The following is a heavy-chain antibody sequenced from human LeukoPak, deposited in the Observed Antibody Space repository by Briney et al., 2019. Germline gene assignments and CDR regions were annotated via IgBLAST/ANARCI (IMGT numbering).Heavy chain of an antibody. CDR1: GGSISSSSYY. J-gene: IGHJ5*02. V-gene: IGHV4-61*02. CDR3: ARDRSPLGGYYDFWSGYPFWFDP. Sequence: SETLSLTCTVSGGSISSSSYYWSWIRQPAGKGLEWIGRIYTSGSTNYNPSLKSRVTMSVDTSKNQFSLKLSSVTAADTAVYYCARDRSPLGGYYDFWSGYPFWFDPWGQGTLVTVSS. CDR2: IYTSGST. D-gene: IGHD3-3*01.